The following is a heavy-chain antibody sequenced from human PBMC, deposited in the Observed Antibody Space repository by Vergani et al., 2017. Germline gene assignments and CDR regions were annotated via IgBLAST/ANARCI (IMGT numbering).Heavy chain of an antibody. V-gene: IGHV1-18*01. CDR3: ARGVSYYDSSGVSIYAFDF. CDR1: GYTFTSYG. Sequence: QVQLVQSGAEVKKPGASVKVSCKASGYTFTSYGISWVRQAPGQGLEWMGWISAYNGNTNYAQKLQGRVTMTTDTSTSTAYMELRSLRSDDTAVYYCARGVSYYDSSGVSIYAFDFWGQGTMVTVSS. D-gene: IGHD3-22*01. CDR2: ISAYNGNT. J-gene: IGHJ3*01.